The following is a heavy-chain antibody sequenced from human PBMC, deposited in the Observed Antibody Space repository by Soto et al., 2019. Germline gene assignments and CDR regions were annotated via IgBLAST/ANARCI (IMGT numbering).Heavy chain of an antibody. Sequence: GGSLRLSCETSGFTFSYFWMTWVRQAPGKGLEWVANIKPDGSEGYYVDSLKGRFTISRDNAKNSLYLDMNSLRADDTAIYYCARTQSSGCDSWGQGTLVTVSS. D-gene: IGHD6-19*01. CDR1: GFTFSYFW. CDR2: IKPDGSEG. J-gene: IGHJ4*02. V-gene: IGHV3-7*05. CDR3: ARTQSSGCDS.